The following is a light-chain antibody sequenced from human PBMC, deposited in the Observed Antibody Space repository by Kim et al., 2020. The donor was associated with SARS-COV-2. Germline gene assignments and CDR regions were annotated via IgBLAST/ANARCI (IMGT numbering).Light chain of an antibody. CDR2: DAS. V-gene: IGKV1-5*01. Sequence: ASVEDRVTITCRASQGISSWLAWYQQKPGKAPKLLIYDASSLESGVPSRFSGSGSGTEFTLTISSLQPDDFATYYCQQYNSYLLTFGGGTKVDIK. CDR1: QGISSW. J-gene: IGKJ4*01. CDR3: QQYNSYLLT.